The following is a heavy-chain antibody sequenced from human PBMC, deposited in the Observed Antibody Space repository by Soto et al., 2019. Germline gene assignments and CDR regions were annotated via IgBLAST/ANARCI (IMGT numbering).Heavy chain of an antibody. J-gene: IGHJ6*02. CDR3: ARGHYYYAMDV. CDR1: GGSVSSGVFS. Sequence: SETLSLTCAVSGGSVSSGVFSWNWIRQPPGQGLEWIGYISHGGSPHYTPSLRSRVSISVDRSTNVISLNLTSMTPADTAVCFCARGHYYYAMDVWGQGTTVTVSS. V-gene: IGHV4-30-2*01. CDR2: ISHGGSP.